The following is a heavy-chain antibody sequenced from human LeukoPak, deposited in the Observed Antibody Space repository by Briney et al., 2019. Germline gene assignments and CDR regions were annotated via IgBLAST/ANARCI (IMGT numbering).Heavy chain of an antibody. D-gene: IGHD2-21*02. CDR1: GYTLTELS. V-gene: IGHV1-24*01. CDR2: FDPEDGET. Sequence: ASVKVSCKVSGYTLTELSMHWVRQAPGKGLEWMGGFDPEDGETTYAQKFQGRVTVTEDTSTDTAYMELNSLRSEDSAVYYCARRSPAYCGGDCYLDHWGQGTLVTVSS. CDR3: ARRSPAYCGGDCYLDH. J-gene: IGHJ4*02.